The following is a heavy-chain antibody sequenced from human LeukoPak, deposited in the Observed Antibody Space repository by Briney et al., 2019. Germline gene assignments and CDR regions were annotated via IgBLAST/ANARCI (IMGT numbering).Heavy chain of an antibody. CDR1: GGSISSSSSY. Sequence: PSETLSLTCTVSGGSISSSSSYWGWIRQPPGKGLEWIGSIYYSGSTYYNPSLKSRVTISVDTSKNQFSLKLSSVTAADTAVYYCARDGPEKDYWGQGTLVTVSS. D-gene: IGHD1-14*01. CDR2: IYYSGST. J-gene: IGHJ4*02. V-gene: IGHV4-39*07. CDR3: ARDGPEKDY.